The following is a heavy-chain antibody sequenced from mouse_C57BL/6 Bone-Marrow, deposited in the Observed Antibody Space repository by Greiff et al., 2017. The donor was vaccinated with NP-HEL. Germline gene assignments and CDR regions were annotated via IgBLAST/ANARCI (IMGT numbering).Heavy chain of an antibody. CDR3: ARDASNWGYFDY. D-gene: IGHD4-1*01. J-gene: IGHJ2*01. CDR2: SRNKANDYTT. CDR1: GFTFSDFY. V-gene: IGHV7-1*01. Sequence: EVQLVESGGGLVQSGRSLRLSCATSGFTFSDFYMEWVRQAPGKGLEWIAASRNKANDYTTEYSASVKGRFIVSRDTSQSILYLQMNALRAEDTAIYYCARDASNWGYFDYWGQGTTLTVSS.